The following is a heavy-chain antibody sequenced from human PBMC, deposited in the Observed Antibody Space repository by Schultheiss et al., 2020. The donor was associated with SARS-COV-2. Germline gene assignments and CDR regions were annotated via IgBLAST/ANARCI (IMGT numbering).Heavy chain of an antibody. V-gene: IGHV3-7*03. J-gene: IGHJ5*02. CDR1: GFTFSNAW. CDR2: IKQDGSEK. CDR3: ARERGVYYDILTGYYTVGWFDP. D-gene: IGHD3-9*01. Sequence: GGSLRLSCAASGFTFSNAWMSWVRQAPGKGLEWVANIKQDGSEKYYVDSVKGRFTISRDNAKNSLYLQMNSLRAEDTAVYYCARERGVYYDILTGYYTVGWFDPWGQGTLVTVSS.